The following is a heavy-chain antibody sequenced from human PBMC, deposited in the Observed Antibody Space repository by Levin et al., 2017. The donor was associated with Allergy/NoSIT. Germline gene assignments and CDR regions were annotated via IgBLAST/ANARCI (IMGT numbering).Heavy chain of an antibody. Sequence: RPGGSLRLSCAASGFTFSSYWMSWVRQAPGKGLEWVANIKQDGSEKYYVDSVKGRFTISRDNAKNSLYLQMNSLRAEDTAVYYCAGLLDDYYFDYWGQGTVVTVSS. J-gene: IGHJ4*02. V-gene: IGHV3-7*01. CDR1: GFTFSSYW. D-gene: IGHD2-15*01. CDR3: AGLLDDYYFDY. CDR2: IKQDGSEK.